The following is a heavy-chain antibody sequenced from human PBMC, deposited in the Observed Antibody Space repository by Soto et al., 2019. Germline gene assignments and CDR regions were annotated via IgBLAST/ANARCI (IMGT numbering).Heavy chain of an antibody. CDR3: ATSTTVTLIWNY. D-gene: IGHD4-17*01. V-gene: IGHV4-59*01. CDR1: GGSISSYY. CDR2: IYYSGST. Sequence: SETLSLTCTVSGGSISSYYWSWIRQPPGKGLEWIGYIYYSGSTNYNPSLKSRVTISVDTSKNQFSLKLSSVTAADTAVYYCATSTTVTLIWNYWGQGTLVTVSS. J-gene: IGHJ4*02.